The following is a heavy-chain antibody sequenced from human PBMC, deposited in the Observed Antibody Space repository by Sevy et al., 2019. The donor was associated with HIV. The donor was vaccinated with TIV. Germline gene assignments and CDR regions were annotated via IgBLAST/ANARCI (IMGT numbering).Heavy chain of an antibody. CDR1: NSSISSGYF. CDR2: IFHSGRT. Sequence: SETLSLTCSVSNSSISSGYFWAWIRQPPGKGLEWIGSIFHSGRTYYNPSLKSRVTISVDTSKNQCSLRLTSVTAADTAVYYCARVSGGNADYWGQGTLVTVSS. CDR3: ARVSGGNADY. D-gene: IGHD2-15*01. J-gene: IGHJ4*02. V-gene: IGHV4-38-2*02.